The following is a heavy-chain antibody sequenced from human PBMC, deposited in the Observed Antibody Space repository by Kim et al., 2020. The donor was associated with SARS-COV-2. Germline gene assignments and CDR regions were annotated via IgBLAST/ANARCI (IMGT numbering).Heavy chain of an antibody. D-gene: IGHD3-22*01. J-gene: IGHJ6*02. Sequence: GGSLRLSCAASGFTFSNAWMSWVRQAPGKGLEWVGRIKSKTDGGTTDYAAPVKGRFTISRDDSKNTLYLQMNSLKTEDTAVYYCTTSHDGSSGYGYYYYGMDVWGQGTTVTVSS. V-gene: IGHV3-15*01. CDR3: TTSHDGSSGYGYYYYGMDV. CDR1: GFTFSNAW. CDR2: IKSKTDGGTT.